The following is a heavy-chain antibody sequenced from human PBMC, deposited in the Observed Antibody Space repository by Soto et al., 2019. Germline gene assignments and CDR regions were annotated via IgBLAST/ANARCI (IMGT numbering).Heavy chain of an antibody. CDR1: GFSLSSHD. CDR3: AKDIIGRKQQLVQSTPRYYYYGMDV. J-gene: IGHJ6*02. CDR2: ISREATGSRV. D-gene: IGHD6-13*01. V-gene: IGHV3-23*01. Sequence: PGGSLRLSCFTSGFSLSSHDSNWVRQVPGRGLEWVASISREATGSRVSYADSVKGRFTISRDNSKNTLYLQMNSLRAEDTAVYYCAKDIIGRKQQLVQSTPRYYYYGMDVWGQGTTVTVSS.